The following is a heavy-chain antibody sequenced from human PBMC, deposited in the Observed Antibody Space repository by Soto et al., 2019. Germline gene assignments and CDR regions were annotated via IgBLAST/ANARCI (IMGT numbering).Heavy chain of an antibody. V-gene: IGHV2-70*01. CDR2: IDWDDDK. CDR3: ARITTMVRGVSTFDP. D-gene: IGHD3-10*01. CDR1: GFSLSTSGMC. J-gene: IGHJ5*02. Sequence: GSGPTLVNPTQTLTLTCTFSGFSLSTSGMCVSWIRQPPGKALEWLALIDWDDDKYYSTSLKTRLTISKDTSKNQVVLTMTNMDPVDTATYYCARITTMVRGVSTFDPWGQGTLVTVSS.